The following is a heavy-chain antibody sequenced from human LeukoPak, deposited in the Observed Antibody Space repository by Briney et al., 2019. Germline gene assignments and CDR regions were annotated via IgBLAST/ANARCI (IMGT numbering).Heavy chain of an antibody. CDR1: GYTFTGYY. Sequence: ASVKVSCKASGYTFTGYYMHWVRQAPGQGLEWMGWINPNSGGTDYAQKFQGRVTMTRDTSISTAYMELSRLRSDDTAVYYCARGGSSGWYQAFDIWGQGTMVTVSS. D-gene: IGHD6-19*01. V-gene: IGHV1-2*02. J-gene: IGHJ3*02. CDR2: INPNSGGT. CDR3: ARGGSSGWYQAFDI.